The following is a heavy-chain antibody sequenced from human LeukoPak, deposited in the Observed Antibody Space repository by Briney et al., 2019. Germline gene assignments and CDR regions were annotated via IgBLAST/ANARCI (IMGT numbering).Heavy chain of an antibody. CDR2: ITDSGGDT. Sequence: SWVRQAPGKXLEWVSAITDSGGDTFHADSVKGRLTISRDNSKNALYLQMNSLRVEDTAVYYCVKGSSSSRPYYFDYWGQGTLVTVSS. V-gene: IGHV3-23*01. CDR3: VKGSSSSRPYYFDY. D-gene: IGHD6-6*01. J-gene: IGHJ4*02.